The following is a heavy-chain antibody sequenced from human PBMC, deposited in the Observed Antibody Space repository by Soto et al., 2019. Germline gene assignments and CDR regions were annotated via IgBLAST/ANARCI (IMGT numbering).Heavy chain of an antibody. CDR3: ERDGLRGSSNTGDAFDI. J-gene: IGHJ3*02. CDR1: GFTFSSYA. CDR2: ISYDGSNK. D-gene: IGHD1-26*01. V-gene: IGHV3-30-3*01. Sequence: QVQLVESGGGVVQPGRSLRLSCAASGFTFSSYAMHWVRQAPGKGLEWVAVISYDGSNKYYADSVKGRFTISRDNSKNTLYLQMNSLRAEDTAVYYCERDGLRGSSNTGDAFDIWGQWTMVTVS.